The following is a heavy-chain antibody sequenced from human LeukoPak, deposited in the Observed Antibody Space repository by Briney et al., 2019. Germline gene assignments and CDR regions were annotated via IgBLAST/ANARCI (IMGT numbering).Heavy chain of an antibody. Sequence: SETLSLTCTVSGGSISSYYWSWIRQPPGKGLEWIGYIYYSGSTNYNPSLKSRVTISRDTSKNEFSLILNSLTAADTAVYYCARDSPPAYCSSGSCYFDSWGQGTLVTVSS. CDR3: ARDSPPAYCSSGSCYFDS. CDR1: GGSISSYY. J-gene: IGHJ4*02. V-gene: IGHV4-59*12. CDR2: IYYSGST. D-gene: IGHD2-15*01.